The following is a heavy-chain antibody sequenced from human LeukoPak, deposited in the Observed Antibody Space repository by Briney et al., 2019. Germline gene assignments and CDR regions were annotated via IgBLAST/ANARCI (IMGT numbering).Heavy chain of an antibody. V-gene: IGHV4-39*01. CDR2: IYYSGNT. CDR3: VRHSSPHAGSSSWYDF. J-gene: IGHJ5*01. Sequence: PSETLSLTCTVSGGSISSSTYHWGWIRQPPGKGLEWIGSIYYSGNTYYNPSLKSRVTISVDTSKNQFSVKLSSVTAADTAVYYCVRHSSPHAGSSSWYDFWGQGTLVTVSS. D-gene: IGHD2-15*01. CDR1: GGSISSSTYH.